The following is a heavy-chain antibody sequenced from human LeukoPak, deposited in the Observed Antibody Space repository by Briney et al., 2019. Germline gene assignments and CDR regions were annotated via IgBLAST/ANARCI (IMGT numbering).Heavy chain of an antibody. J-gene: IGHJ4*02. CDR2: ISAYNGNT. D-gene: IGHD3-22*01. Sequence: GASVKVSCKASGYTFTSYGISWVRQAPGQGLEWMGWISAYNGNTTYAQKLQGRVTMTTDTSTSTAYMELRSLRSDDTAVYYCARVGYYDSRDYFDYWGQGTLVTVSS. CDR3: ARVGYYDSRDYFDY. V-gene: IGHV1-18*01. CDR1: GYTFTSYG.